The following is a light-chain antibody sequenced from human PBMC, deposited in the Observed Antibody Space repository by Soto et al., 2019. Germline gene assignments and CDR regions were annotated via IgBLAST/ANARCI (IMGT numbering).Light chain of an antibody. V-gene: IGKV2-28*01. CDR3: TQALQTPQT. Sequence: DVVMTQTPLSLSVAPGQPASISFKSSQSLLHITGETFLFWYLQKPGQSPQLLIYLGSNRASGVPDRFSDSGSGTDFTLKISRVEAEDVGVYYCTQALQTPQTFGQGTKVDI. CDR1: QSLLHITGETF. J-gene: IGKJ1*01. CDR2: LGS.